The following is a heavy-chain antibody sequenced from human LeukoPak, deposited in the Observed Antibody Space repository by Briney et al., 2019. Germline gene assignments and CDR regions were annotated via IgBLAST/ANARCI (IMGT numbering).Heavy chain of an antibody. CDR3: ARAEEVAGSELLWFGELLFDAFDI. CDR1: GGSISSYY. J-gene: IGHJ3*02. D-gene: IGHD3-10*01. CDR2: IYYSGST. V-gene: IGHV4-59*01. Sequence: SETLSLTCTVSGGSISSYYWSWIRQPPGKGLEWIGYIYYSGSTNYNPSLKSRVTISVDTSKNQFSLTLSSVTAADTAVYYCARAEEVAGSELLWFGELLFDAFDIWGQGTMVTVSS.